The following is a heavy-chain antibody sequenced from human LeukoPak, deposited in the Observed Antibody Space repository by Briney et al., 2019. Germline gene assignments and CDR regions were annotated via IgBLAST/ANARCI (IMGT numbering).Heavy chain of an antibody. CDR2: IYTSGST. Sequence: PETLSLTCTVSGGSISSYYWSWIRQPAGKGLEWIGRIYTSGSTNYNPSLKSRVTMSVDTSKNQFSPKLSSVTAADTAVYYCARLGPNYDFWSGYPRYYYYGMDVWGQGTTVTVSS. V-gene: IGHV4-4*07. CDR3: ARLGPNYDFWSGYPRYYYYGMDV. CDR1: GGSISSYY. J-gene: IGHJ6*02. D-gene: IGHD3-3*01.